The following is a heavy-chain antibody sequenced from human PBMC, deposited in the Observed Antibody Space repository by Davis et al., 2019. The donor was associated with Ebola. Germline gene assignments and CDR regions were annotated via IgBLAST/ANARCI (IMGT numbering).Heavy chain of an antibody. Sequence: AASVKVSCKASGGTFSSYAISWVRQAPGQGLEWMGGIIPIFGTANYAQKFQGRVTLTADESTSTAYMELSSLRSEDTAVYYCASPYSSSWYGYYYYGMDVWGQGTTVTVSS. CDR3: ASPYSSSWYGYYYYGMDV. CDR2: IIPIFGTA. V-gene: IGHV1-69*13. CDR1: GGTFSSYA. D-gene: IGHD6-13*01. J-gene: IGHJ6*02.